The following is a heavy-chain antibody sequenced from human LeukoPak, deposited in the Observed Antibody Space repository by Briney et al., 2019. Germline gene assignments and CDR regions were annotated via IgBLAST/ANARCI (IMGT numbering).Heavy chain of an antibody. D-gene: IGHD6-13*01. CDR3: ARAESGGSSWYLLYMDV. Sequence: GASVKVSCKASGGTFSSYAISWVRQAPGQGLEWMGGIIPIFGTANYAQKFQGRVTITADKSTSTAYMELRSLRSDDTAVYYCARAESGGSSWYLLYMDVWGKGTTVTISS. CDR2: IIPIFGTA. V-gene: IGHV1-69*06. CDR1: GGTFSSYA. J-gene: IGHJ6*03.